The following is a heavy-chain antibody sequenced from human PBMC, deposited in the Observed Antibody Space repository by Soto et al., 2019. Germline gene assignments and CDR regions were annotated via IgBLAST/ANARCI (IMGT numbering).Heavy chain of an antibody. Sequence: QVQLVQSGTEVKKPGASVKVSCKASGYTFTDYYMHWVRQAPGQGLEWMGWINPKTGGTKYTQNFQGRVTMTRDTSISTASMELSRLTSDDTAVYYCAKDPEASYNWFDPWGQGTLVTVSS. CDR2: INPKTGGT. CDR3: AKDPEASYNWFDP. V-gene: IGHV1-2*02. J-gene: IGHJ5*02. CDR1: GYTFTDYY.